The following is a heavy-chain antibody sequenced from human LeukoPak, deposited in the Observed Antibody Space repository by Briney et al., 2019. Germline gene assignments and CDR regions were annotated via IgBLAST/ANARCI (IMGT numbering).Heavy chain of an antibody. CDR3: ATIKRGSIFGYFDF. V-gene: IGHV4-59*11. D-gene: IGHD5-18*01. J-gene: IGHJ4*02. Sequence: KPSETLSLTCTVSGGSISSHYWSWIRQPPGKGLEWIAYLFDSVNTKDNPSLQSRLTLSADTSKNLFSLRLSSVTAADTAVYYCATIKRGSIFGYFDFWGQGIKVTVSS. CDR1: GGSISSHY. CDR2: LFDSVNT.